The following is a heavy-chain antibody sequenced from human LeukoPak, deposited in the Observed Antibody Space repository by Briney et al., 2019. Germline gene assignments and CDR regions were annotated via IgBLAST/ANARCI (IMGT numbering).Heavy chain of an antibody. V-gene: IGHV3-7*03. CDR1: GFTFSSYW. CDR3: AKDLKLDTALDY. J-gene: IGHJ4*02. CDR2: IKQDGSEK. D-gene: IGHD5-18*01. Sequence: PGGSLRLSCAASGFTFSSYWMSWVRQAPGKGLEWVANIKQDGSEKYYVDSVKGRFTISRDNSKNTLYLQMNSLRAEDTAVYYCAKDLKLDTALDYWGQGTLVTVSS.